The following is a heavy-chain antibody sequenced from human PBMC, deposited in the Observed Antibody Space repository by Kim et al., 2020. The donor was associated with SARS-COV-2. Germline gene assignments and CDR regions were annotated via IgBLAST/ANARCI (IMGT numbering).Heavy chain of an antibody. CDR3: ARGYSSSWYWAFDI. CDR1: GFTFSSYD. J-gene: IGHJ3*02. D-gene: IGHD6-13*01. CDR2: IGTAGGT. V-gene: IGHV3-13*01. Sequence: GGSLRLSCAASGFTFSSYDMHWVRQATGKGLEWVSAIGTAGGTYYPGSVKGRFTISRENAKNSLYLQMNSLRAGDTAVYYCARGYSSSWYWAFDIWGQGTMVTVSS.